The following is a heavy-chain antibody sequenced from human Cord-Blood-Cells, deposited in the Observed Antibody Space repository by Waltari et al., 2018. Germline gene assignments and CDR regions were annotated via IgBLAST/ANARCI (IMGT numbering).Heavy chain of an antibody. CDR3: ARDHPHDPVDY. CDR1: GFTFSSYG. Sequence: QVQLVESGGGVVQPGRSLRLFCEASGFTFSSYGLHGVRQAPGKGLAWVAVIWYDGSNKYYADSVKGRFTISRDNSKHTLYLQMNSLRAEDTAVYYCARDHPHDPVDYWGQGTLVTVSS. D-gene: IGHD3-16*01. J-gene: IGHJ4*02. V-gene: IGHV3-33*01. CDR2: IWYDGSNK.